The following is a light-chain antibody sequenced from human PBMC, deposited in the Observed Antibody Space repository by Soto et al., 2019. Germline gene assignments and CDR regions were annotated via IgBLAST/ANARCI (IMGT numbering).Light chain of an antibody. CDR3: AAWDDSLNGPV. CDR1: GSSIGSNT. V-gene: IGLV1-44*01. Sequence: QSVLTQPPSASGTPGQRVIISCSGGGSSIGSNTVNWYQQLPGTAPKLLIYSNNQRPSGVPDRFSGSKSGTSASLAISGVQSEDEADYYCAAWDDSLNGPVFGGGTKVTVL. J-gene: IGLJ2*01. CDR2: SNN.